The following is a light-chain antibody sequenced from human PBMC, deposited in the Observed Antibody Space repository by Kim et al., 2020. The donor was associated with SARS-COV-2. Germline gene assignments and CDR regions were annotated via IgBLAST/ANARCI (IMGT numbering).Light chain of an antibody. CDR3: QQYYSYPPT. Sequence: ASTGDRVTITCRASQGISSYLAWYQQKPGKAPKLLIYAASTLQSGVPSRFSGSGSGTDFTLTISCLQSEDFATYYCQQYYSYPPTFGQGTRLEIK. CDR1: QGISSY. J-gene: IGKJ5*01. V-gene: IGKV1-8*01. CDR2: AAS.